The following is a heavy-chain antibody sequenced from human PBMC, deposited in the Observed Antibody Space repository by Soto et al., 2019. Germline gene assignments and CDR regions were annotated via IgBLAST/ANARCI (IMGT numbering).Heavy chain of an antibody. CDR1: GFTFSSYA. CDR3: ASYMVRGVITHNWFDP. Sequence: GGSLRLSCAASGFTFSSYAMHWVRQAPGKGLEWVAVISYDGSNKYYADSVKGRFTISRGNSKNTLYLQMNSLRAEDTAVYYCASYMVRGVITHNWFDPWGQGTLVTVSS. J-gene: IGHJ5*02. D-gene: IGHD3-10*01. CDR2: ISYDGSNK. V-gene: IGHV3-30-3*01.